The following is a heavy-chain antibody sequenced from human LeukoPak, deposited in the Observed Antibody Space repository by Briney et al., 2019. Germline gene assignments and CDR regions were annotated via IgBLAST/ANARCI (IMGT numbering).Heavy chain of an antibody. J-gene: IGHJ4*02. CDR3: ARDRDYGSGSPSFDY. CDR1: GGTFSSYA. CDR2: IIPIFGTA. V-gene: IGHV1-69*06. D-gene: IGHD3-10*01. Sequence: SVKVSCKASGGTFSSYAISWVRQAPGQGLEWMGGIIPIFGTANYAQKFQGRVTVTADKSTSTAYMELSSLRSEDTAVYYCARDRDYGSGSPSFDYWGQGTLVTVSS.